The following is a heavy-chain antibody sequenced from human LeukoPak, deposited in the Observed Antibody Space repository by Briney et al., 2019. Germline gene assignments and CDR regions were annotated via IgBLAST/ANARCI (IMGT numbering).Heavy chain of an antibody. V-gene: IGHV3-43*02. CDR1: GFTFDDYA. Sequence: PGGSLRLSCAASGFTFDDYATHWVRQAPGKSLEWVSLISGDGGSTYYADSVKGRFTISRDNSKNSLYLQMNSLRTEDTALYYCAKAGNSVEMATIMGDWGQGTLVTVSS. CDR2: ISGDGGST. D-gene: IGHD5-24*01. CDR3: AKAGNSVEMATIMGD. J-gene: IGHJ4*02.